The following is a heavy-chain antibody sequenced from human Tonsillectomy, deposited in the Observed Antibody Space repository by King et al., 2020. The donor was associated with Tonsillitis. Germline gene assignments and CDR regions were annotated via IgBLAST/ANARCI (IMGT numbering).Heavy chain of an antibody. CDR2: IHDGSSST. J-gene: IGHJ2*01. Sequence: QLVQSGGGLVQPGGSLRLSCVASGFAFRRYAMSWVRQAPGKGLEWVSVIHDGSSSTTYADSVQGRVKISRDDSKNTLYLQMNSLRAEDAAVYYCAKKEGDRVGRWSFDRWGRGTLVTVSS. CDR3: AKKEGDRVGRWSFDR. D-gene: IGHD1-26*01. CDR1: GFAFRRYA. V-gene: IGHV3-23*03.